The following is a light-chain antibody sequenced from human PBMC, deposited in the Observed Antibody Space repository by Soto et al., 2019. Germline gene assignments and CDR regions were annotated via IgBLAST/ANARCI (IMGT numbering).Light chain of an antibody. CDR1: QSISSSS. J-gene: IGKJ1*01. V-gene: IGKV3-20*01. CDR3: HYGNSPPWT. Sequence: EIVLTQYPGALCLSPWERATLSGRASQSISSSSLAWYQQKPGQAPRLLICGASSRATGIPDRFSVSGSGTDFTLSIRSLEPEDFALYYCHYGNSPPWTFGQGTKVDIK. CDR2: GAS.